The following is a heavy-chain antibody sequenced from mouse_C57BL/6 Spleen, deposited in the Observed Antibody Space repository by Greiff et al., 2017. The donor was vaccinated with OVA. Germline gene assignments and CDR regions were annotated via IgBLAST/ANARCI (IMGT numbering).Heavy chain of an antibody. CDR2: IDPSDSDT. CDR1: GYTFTSYW. V-gene: IGHV1-52*01. CDR3: ARFGGSYYAMDY. Sequence: VQLQQPGAELVRPGSSVKLSCKASGYTFTSYWMHWVKQRPIQGLEWIGNIDPSDSDTHYNQKFKDKATLTVDKSSSTAYMQLSSLTSEDSAVYDCARFGGSYYAMDYWGQGTSVTVSS. D-gene: IGHD1-1*02. J-gene: IGHJ4*01.